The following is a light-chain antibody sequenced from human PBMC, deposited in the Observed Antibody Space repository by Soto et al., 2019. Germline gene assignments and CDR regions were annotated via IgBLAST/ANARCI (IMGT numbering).Light chain of an antibody. J-gene: IGKJ3*01. CDR2: VAS. Sequence: EIVMTQSPATLFVSPGERATLSCRASQTVSDDLAWYQPNPGQGPSLLIYVASTRATDIPARFSGGGSGTEFTLTISRLQSEDAAIDFCQQYHDWPPITFCPGTKVNI. CDR1: QTVSDD. V-gene: IGKV3-15*01. CDR3: QQYHDWPPIT.